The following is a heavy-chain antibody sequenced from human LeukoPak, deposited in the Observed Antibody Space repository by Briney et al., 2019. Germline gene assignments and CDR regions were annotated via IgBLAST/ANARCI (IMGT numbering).Heavy chain of an antibody. CDR3: ASRSSYFDY. Sequence: SEILSLTCAVSGYSISSGYYWGWIRQPPGKGLEWIGSIYHSGSTYYNPSLKSRVTISVDTSKNQFSLKLSSVTAADTAVYYCASRSSYFDYWGQGTLVTVSS. CDR2: IYHSGST. CDR1: GYSISSGYY. V-gene: IGHV4-38-2*01. J-gene: IGHJ4*02.